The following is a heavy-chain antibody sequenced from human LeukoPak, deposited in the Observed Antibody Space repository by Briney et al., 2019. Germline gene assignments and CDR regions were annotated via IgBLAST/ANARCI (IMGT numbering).Heavy chain of an antibody. Sequence: GGSLRLSCAASGFTFSNYGMHWVRQAPGKGLEWVAVISYDGSNKYYADSVKGRFTISRDNAKNSLYLQMNSLRAEDTAVYYCARYYGGELDYWGQGTLVTVSS. CDR3: ARYYGGELDY. J-gene: IGHJ4*02. CDR2: ISYDGSNK. V-gene: IGHV3-33*05. D-gene: IGHD4-23*01. CDR1: GFTFSNYG.